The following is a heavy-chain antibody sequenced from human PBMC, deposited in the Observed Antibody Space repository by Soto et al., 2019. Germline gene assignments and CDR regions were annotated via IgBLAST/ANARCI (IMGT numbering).Heavy chain of an antibody. Sequence: PGGSLRLSCAASGFTFSSYWMSWVRQAPGKGLEWVANIKQDGSEKYYVDSVKGRFTISRDNAKNSLYLQMISLRAEDTAVYYCARATYGDNEPPFDYWGQGTLVTVSS. J-gene: IGHJ4*02. V-gene: IGHV3-7*03. CDR1: GFTFSSYW. CDR3: ARATYGDNEPPFDY. CDR2: IKQDGSEK. D-gene: IGHD4-17*01.